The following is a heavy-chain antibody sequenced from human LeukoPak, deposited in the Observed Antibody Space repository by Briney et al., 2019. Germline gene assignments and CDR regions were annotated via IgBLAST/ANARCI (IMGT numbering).Heavy chain of an antibody. CDR1: GFTFSSYG. CDR3: AKAAYYYDSSGSGSNFGY. J-gene: IGHJ4*02. CDR2: LSNDGSNQ. D-gene: IGHD3-22*01. Sequence: PGRSLRLSCAASGFTFSSYGLHWVRQAPGKGLEWVAVLSNDGSNQYYADSVKGRFTISRDNSENTLYLQMNSLRAEDTAVYYCAKAAYYYDSSGSGSNFGYWGQGTLVTVSS. V-gene: IGHV3-30*18.